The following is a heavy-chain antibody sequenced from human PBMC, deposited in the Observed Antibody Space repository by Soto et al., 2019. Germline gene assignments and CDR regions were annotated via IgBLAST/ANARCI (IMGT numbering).Heavy chain of an antibody. D-gene: IGHD2-2*01. V-gene: IGHV4-59*01. CDR2: IHYNGNT. J-gene: IGHJ6*02. Sequence: SETLSLTCTVSGDSISAYSWSWFRQPPGKGLEWIGNIHYNGNTKYNPSLKSRVTISVDTSKKQFSLKLTSVTAADTAMYYCARGYCSSTSCYGYYGMDVWGQGTTVTVSS. CDR3: ARGYCSSTSCYGYYGMDV. CDR1: GDSISAYS.